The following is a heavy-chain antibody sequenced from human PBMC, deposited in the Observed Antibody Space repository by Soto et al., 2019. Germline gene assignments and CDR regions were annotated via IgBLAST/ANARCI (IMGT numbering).Heavy chain of an antibody. D-gene: IGHD4-17*01. J-gene: IGHJ4*02. CDR1: GGSISSGGYY. V-gene: IGHV4-31*03. CDR2: IYYSGST. CDR3: ARDLLAGATVTAY. Sequence: SETLSITCTVSGGSISSGGYYWSWIRQHPGKGLEWIRYIYYSGSTYYNPSLKSRVTISVDTSKNQFSLKLSSVTAADTAVYYCARDLLAGATVTAYWGQGTLVTVSS.